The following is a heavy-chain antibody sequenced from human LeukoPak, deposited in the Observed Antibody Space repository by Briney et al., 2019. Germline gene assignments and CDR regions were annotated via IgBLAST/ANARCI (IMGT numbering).Heavy chain of an antibody. CDR3: AREEGIATAGALEY. D-gene: IGHD6-13*01. V-gene: IGHV4-59*01. J-gene: IGHJ4*02. Sequence: KASETLSLTCSVSGDSITSYYWSWIRQPPGKGLEWIGFIYHSGNTNYNPSLTARVSMSVDTSKTQISLRLSAVTAADTAVYYCAREEGIATAGALEYWGQGILVTVAS. CDR2: IYHSGNT. CDR1: GDSITSYY.